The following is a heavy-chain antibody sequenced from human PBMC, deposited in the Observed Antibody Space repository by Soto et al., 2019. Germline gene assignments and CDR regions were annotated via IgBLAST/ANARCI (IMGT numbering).Heavy chain of an antibody. CDR1: GFTFSSYA. CDR3: ARLNPIAADFDY. D-gene: IGHD6-13*01. J-gene: IGHJ4*02. V-gene: IGHV3-64*01. Sequence: GGSLRLSCAASGFTFSSYAMHWVRQAPGKGLEFVSAICSTGGATYHASSLKGRFTISRDHSKKRLSLPMRSLGTKDMDVYYCARLNPIAADFDYWVRGRLVKVSS. CDR2: ICSTGGAT.